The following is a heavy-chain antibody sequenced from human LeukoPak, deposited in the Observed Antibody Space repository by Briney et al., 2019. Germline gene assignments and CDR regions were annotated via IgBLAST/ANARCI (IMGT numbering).Heavy chain of an antibody. CDR2: ISSSSSTI. J-gene: IGHJ3*02. V-gene: IGHV3-48*01. CDR3: ARSDGYNADDAFDI. D-gene: IGHD5-24*01. Sequence: GGSLRLSCAASEFTFSSYSMNWVRQAPGKGLEWVSYISSSSSTIYYADSVKGRFTISRDNAKNSLYLQMNSLRAEDTAVYYCARSDGYNADDAFDIWGQGTMVTVSS. CDR1: EFTFSSYS.